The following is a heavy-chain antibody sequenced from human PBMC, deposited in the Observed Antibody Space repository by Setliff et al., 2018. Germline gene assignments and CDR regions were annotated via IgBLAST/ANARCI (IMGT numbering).Heavy chain of an antibody. D-gene: IGHD3-22*01. CDR2: IYSSGST. J-gene: IGHJ4*02. Sequence: PSETLSLTCTVSGGSISSGDYYWSWIRQPPGKGLEWIGYIYSSGSTYYNPSLKSRVSISVDTSKNQFSLKLSSVTAADTAVYYCARESRYYYDNLGTLDYWGQGTLVTVPS. CDR3: ARESRYYYDNLGTLDY. V-gene: IGHV4-30-4*08. CDR1: GGSISSGDYY.